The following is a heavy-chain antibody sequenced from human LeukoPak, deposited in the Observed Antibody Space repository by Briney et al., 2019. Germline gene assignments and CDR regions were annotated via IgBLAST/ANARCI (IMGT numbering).Heavy chain of an antibody. V-gene: IGHV1-69*06. CDR3: ARATRLQDYYYYMDV. CDR2: IIPIFGTA. Sequence: SVKVSCKASGGTFSSYAISWVRQAPGQGLEWMGGIIPIFGTANYAQKFQGRVTITADKSTSTAYMELSSLRSEDTAVYYCARATRLQDYYYYMDVWGKGTTDTVSS. J-gene: IGHJ6*03. D-gene: IGHD4-11*01. CDR1: GGTFSSYA.